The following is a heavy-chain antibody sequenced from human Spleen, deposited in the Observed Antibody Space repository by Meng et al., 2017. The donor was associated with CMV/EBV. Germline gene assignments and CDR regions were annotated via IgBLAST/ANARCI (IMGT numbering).Heavy chain of an antibody. D-gene: IGHD5-24*01. J-gene: IGHJ4*02. CDR2: IIPIFGTA. Sequence: TPPSGTFSRPGFTWVRQAPGQGLHWMGGIIPIFGTANYAQKFQGRVTITTDESPSTAYMELNSLRSEDTAVYYCARGVDMATMQLDYWGQGTLVTVSS. V-gene: IGHV1-69*05. CDR3: ARGVDMATMQLDY. CDR1: SGTFSRPG.